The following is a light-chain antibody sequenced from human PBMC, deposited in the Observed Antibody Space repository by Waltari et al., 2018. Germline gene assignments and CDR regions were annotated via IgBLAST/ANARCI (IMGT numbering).Light chain of an antibody. CDR1: QGINSY. CDR2: GAS. CDR3: QQLSSYPLT. J-gene: IGKJ4*01. Sequence: DIQLTQSPSFLSASVGDRVIITCRASQGINSYLAWYQQKPGKAPKLLIYGASTLQSGVPSRFSGSGSGTEFTLTISSLQPEGLATYYCQQLSSYPLTFGGGTKVEIK. V-gene: IGKV1-9*01.